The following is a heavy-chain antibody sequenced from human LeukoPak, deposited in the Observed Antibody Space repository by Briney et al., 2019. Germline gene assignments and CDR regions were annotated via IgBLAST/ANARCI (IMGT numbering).Heavy chain of an antibody. D-gene: IGHD2-2*02. V-gene: IGHV5-51*01. J-gene: IGHJ6*02. CDR1: GYNFTSYW. CDR3: ARQGYCSSTSCYTSFYYYYGMDV. CDR2: IYPGDSDT. Sequence: GESLKISCKGSGYNFTSYWIGWVRQMPGKGLEWMGIIYPGDSDTRYSPSFQGQVTISADKSISTAYLQWSSLKASDTAMCYCARQGYCSSTSCYTSFYYYYGMDVWGQGTTVTVSS.